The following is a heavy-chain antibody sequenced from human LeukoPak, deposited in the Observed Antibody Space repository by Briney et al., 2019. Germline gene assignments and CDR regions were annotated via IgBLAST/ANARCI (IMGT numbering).Heavy chain of an antibody. J-gene: IGHJ4*02. Sequence: GGSLRLSCAASGFTFTNAWMSWVRQGTGKGLEWVGRIKSKIDGGTTDYAAPVKGRFTISRDDSRNTLYLQMNSLKTEDTAVYYCTTDAGYTSRRYNYWGQGTLVTVSS. CDR2: IKSKIDGGTT. CDR1: GFTFTNAW. D-gene: IGHD1-14*01. CDR3: TTDAGYTSRRYNY. V-gene: IGHV3-15*01.